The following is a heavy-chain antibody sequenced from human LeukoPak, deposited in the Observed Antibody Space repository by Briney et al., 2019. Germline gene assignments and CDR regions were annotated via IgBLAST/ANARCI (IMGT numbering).Heavy chain of an antibody. D-gene: IGHD4-23*01. Sequence: GRSLRLSCAASEFTFSNYAMHWVRQAPGKGLECVAVISYDGSNEYYADSVKGRFTISRDNSKKTLYLQMNSLRDEDTAVYYCARAHLGGDYWGQGTLVAVSS. CDR3: ARAHLGGDY. V-gene: IGHV3-30*03. CDR2: ISYDGSNE. CDR1: EFTFSNYA. J-gene: IGHJ4*02.